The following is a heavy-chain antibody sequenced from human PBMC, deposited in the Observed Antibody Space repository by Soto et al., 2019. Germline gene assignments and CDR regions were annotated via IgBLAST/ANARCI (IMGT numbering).Heavy chain of an antibody. J-gene: IGHJ4*02. Sequence: ASVKVSCKASGYTFTSYGISWVRQAPGQGLEWMGWISAYNGNTNYAQKLQGRVTMTTDTSTSTAYMELRSLRAEDTAVYYCARDYYKYYDSSGYYRSPAYGGQGTRVTVSS. CDR2: ISAYNGNT. CDR1: GYTFTSYG. CDR3: ARDYYKYYDSSGYYRSPAY. V-gene: IGHV1-18*01. D-gene: IGHD3-22*01.